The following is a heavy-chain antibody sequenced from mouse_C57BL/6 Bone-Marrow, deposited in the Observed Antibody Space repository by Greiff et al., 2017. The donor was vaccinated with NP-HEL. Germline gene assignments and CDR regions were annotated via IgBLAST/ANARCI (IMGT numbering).Heavy chain of an antibody. CDR3: ARRLLDAMDY. CDR2: ISNGGGST. J-gene: IGHJ4*01. V-gene: IGHV5-12*01. D-gene: IGHD2-10*01. CDR1: GFTFSDYY. Sequence: VKVVESGGGLVQPGGSLKLSCAASGFTFSDYYMYWVRQTPEKRLEWVAYISNGGGSTYYPDTVKGRFTISRDNAKNTLYLQMSRLKSEDTAMYYCARRLLDAMDYWGQGTSVTVSS.